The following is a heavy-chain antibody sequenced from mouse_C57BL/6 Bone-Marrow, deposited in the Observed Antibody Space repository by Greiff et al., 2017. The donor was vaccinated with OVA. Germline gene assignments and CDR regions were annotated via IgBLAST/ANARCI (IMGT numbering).Heavy chain of an antibody. CDR2: IRSKSNNYAT. CDR3: VSYYYGSSHWYFDV. J-gene: IGHJ1*03. CDR1: GFSFNTYA. V-gene: IGHV10-1*01. Sequence: GGGLVQPKGSLKLSCAASGFSFNTYAMNWVRQAPGKGLEWVARIRSKSNNYATYYADSVKDRFTISRDDSESMLYLQMNTWKTEDTSMYYCVSYYYGSSHWYFDVWGTGTTVTVSS. D-gene: IGHD1-1*01.